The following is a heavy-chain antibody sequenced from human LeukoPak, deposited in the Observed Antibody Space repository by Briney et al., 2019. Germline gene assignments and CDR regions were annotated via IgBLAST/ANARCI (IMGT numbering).Heavy chain of an antibody. J-gene: IGHJ6*03. CDR3: ARLIRYPSSGNYTDV. V-gene: IGHV3-30*04. CDR2: ISYDGSNK. Sequence: PGRSLRLSCAASGFTFSSYAMHWVRQAPGKGLEWVAVISYDGSNKYYADSVKGRFTISRDNSKNTLYLQMNSLRAEDTAVYYCARLIRYPSSGNYTDVWGKGTTVTVSS. D-gene: IGHD1-14*01. CDR1: GFTFSSYA.